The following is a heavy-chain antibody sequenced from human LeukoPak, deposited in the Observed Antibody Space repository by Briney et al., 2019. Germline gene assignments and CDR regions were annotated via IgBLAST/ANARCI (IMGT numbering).Heavy chain of an antibody. V-gene: IGHV4-34*01. D-gene: IGHD3-22*01. CDR1: GGSFSGYY. J-gene: IGHJ6*03. CDR3: ARHRRYDSSGYSVYMDV. Sequence: SETLSLTCAVYGGSFSGYYWSWIRHPPGKGLEWIGEINNSGSTNYNPPLKSRVTISVDTSKNQLSLKLSSVTDADTAVYYCARHRRYDSSGYSVYMDVWGKGTTVTISS. CDR2: INNSGST.